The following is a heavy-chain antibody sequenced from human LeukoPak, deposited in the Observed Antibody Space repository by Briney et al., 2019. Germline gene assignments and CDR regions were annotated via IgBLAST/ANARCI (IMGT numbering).Heavy chain of an antibody. Sequence: GGSLRLSCTASGFTFSGYWMSWVRQAPGKGLEWVATIKQDASEKTYVDSVEGRFTSSRDNAKSSLFLQMDSLRAEDTAVYYCARFGMDAAIDYWGQGTLVTVSS. CDR2: IKQDASEK. CDR1: GFTFSGYW. V-gene: IGHV3-7*01. J-gene: IGHJ4*02. CDR3: ARFGMDAAIDY. D-gene: IGHD2-15*01.